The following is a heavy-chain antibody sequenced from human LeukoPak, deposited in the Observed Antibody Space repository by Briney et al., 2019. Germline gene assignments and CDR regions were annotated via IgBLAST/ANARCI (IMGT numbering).Heavy chain of an antibody. CDR1: GGSISSYY. Sequence: SETLSLTCTVSGGSISSYYWSWIRQPPGKGLEWIGYIYYSGSTNYNPSLKSRVTISVDTSKNQFSLELSSVTAADTAVYYCARGYSYGRGWFDPWGQGTLVTVSS. V-gene: IGHV4-59*01. D-gene: IGHD5-18*01. CDR3: ARGYSYGRGWFDP. J-gene: IGHJ5*02. CDR2: IYYSGST.